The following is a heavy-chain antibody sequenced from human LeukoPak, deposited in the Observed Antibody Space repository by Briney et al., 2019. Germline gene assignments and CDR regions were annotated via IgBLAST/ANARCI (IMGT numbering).Heavy chain of an antibody. CDR3: ARRGWTYLDY. CDR1: GYSFTSYW. Sequence: GESLKISCKGSGYSFTSYWIGWVRQMPGKGLEGMGSIYPGDSDTRYSPSFQGQVTISADKYITTAYLQWTSLKASDTAMYYCARRGWTYLDYWGQGTLVTVSS. V-gene: IGHV5-51*01. D-gene: IGHD3/OR15-3a*01. J-gene: IGHJ4*02. CDR2: IYPGDSDT.